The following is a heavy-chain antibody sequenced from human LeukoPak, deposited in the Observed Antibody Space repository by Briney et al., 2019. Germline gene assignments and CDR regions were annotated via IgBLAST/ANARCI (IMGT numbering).Heavy chain of an antibody. CDR1: GYTFTSYY. Sequence: GASVKVSCKASGYTFTSYYMHWVRQAPGQGLEWMGIINPSDGSTNYAQKFRGRVTMTRDTSTSTVYMELSSLRSEDTAVYYCARETSTGCFDYWGQGTLVTVSS. CDR3: ARETSTGCFDY. CDR2: INPSDGST. J-gene: IGHJ4*02. D-gene: IGHD4-17*01. V-gene: IGHV1-46*01.